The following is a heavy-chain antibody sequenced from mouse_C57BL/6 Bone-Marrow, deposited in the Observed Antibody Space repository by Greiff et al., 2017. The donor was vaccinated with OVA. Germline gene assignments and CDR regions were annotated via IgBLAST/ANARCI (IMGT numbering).Heavy chain of an antibody. V-gene: IGHV1-85*01. Sequence: QVQLQQSGPELVKPGASVKLSCKASGYTFTSYDINWVKQRPGRGLEWIGWIYPRDGSTKYNEKFKGKATLTVDTSSSTAYMELHSLTSEDSAVYFCAREPLYYDYDLYWYFDVWGTGTTVTVSS. CDR1: GYTFTSYD. D-gene: IGHD2-4*01. J-gene: IGHJ1*03. CDR3: AREPLYYDYDLYWYFDV. CDR2: IYPRDGST.